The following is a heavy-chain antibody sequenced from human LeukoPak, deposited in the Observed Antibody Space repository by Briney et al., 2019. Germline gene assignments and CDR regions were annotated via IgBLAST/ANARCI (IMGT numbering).Heavy chain of an antibody. CDR3: ARDQSGEWELLSGWWFDP. D-gene: IGHD1-26*01. Sequence: ASVKVSCKASGYSFSTHWMHWVRQAPGQGLEWMGIINPSGGFTSYAQKLQGRVTVTRDMSTRTVYMELSNLRSEDTAVYYCARDQSGEWELLSGWWFDPWGQGTLVTVSS. V-gene: IGHV1-46*01. CDR1: GYSFSTHW. J-gene: IGHJ5*02. CDR2: INPSGGFT.